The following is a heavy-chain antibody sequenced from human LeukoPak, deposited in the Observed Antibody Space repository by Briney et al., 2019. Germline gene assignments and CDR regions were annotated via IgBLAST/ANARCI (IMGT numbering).Heavy chain of an antibody. CDR2: ISKDGSNE. CDR1: GFTFSSYG. J-gene: IGHJ4*02. CDR3: AKERQTGDYFTSDF. D-gene: IGHD4-17*01. Sequence: GRSLRLSCAASGFTFSSYGLHWVRQAPGKGLECVAVISKDGSNEHYADPGKGRFTISRDNSKSTVYLQMNSLRADDTAVYYCAKERQTGDYFTSDFWGQGTLVTVSS. V-gene: IGHV3-30*04.